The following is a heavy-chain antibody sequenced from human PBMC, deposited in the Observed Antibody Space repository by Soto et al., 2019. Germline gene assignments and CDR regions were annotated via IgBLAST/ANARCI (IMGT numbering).Heavy chain of an antibody. Sequence: GGSLRLSCVASGFTFSTYDMNWVRHAPGKGLEWVSSNNRASIYIYYADSVRGRFTISRDNAKNSLYLQMDSLRVEDTAVYYCARRTVTTYHYFDYWGQGALVTAPQ. CDR2: NNRASIYI. J-gene: IGHJ4*02. CDR1: GFTFSTYD. D-gene: IGHD4-17*01. CDR3: ARRTVTTYHYFDY. V-gene: IGHV3-21*01.